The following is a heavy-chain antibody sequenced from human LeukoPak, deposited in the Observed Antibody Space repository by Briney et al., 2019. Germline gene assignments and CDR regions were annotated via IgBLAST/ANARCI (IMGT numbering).Heavy chain of an antibody. CDR3: AREERNYYDSSGYLDY. CDR2: INPNSGGT. D-gene: IGHD3-22*01. CDR1: GYTFTVYY. V-gene: IGHV1-2*02. J-gene: IGHJ4*02. Sequence: GASVKVSCKASGYTFTVYYMHWVRQAPGQGLEWMGWINPNSGGTNYAQKFQGRVTMTRDTSISTAYMELSRLRPDDTAVYYCAREERNYYDSSGYLDYWGQGTLVTVSS.